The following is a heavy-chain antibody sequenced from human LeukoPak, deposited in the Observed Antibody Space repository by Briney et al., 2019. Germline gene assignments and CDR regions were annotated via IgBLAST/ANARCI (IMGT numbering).Heavy chain of an antibody. CDR3: ARRLGYCSGGSCYSPSSKNNWFDP. CDR2: IYYSGST. D-gene: IGHD2-15*01. Sequence: SETLSLTCTVSGGSIGSYYWSWIRQPPGKGLEWIGYIYYSGSTNYNPSLKSRVTISVDTSKNQFSPKLSSVTAADTAVYYCARRLGYCSGGSCYSPSSKNNWFDPWGQGTLVTVSS. CDR1: GGSIGSYY. J-gene: IGHJ5*02. V-gene: IGHV4-59*08.